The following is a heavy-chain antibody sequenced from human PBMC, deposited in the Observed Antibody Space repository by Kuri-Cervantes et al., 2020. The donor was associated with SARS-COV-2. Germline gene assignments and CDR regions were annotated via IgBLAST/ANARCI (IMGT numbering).Heavy chain of an antibody. J-gene: IGHJ5*02. CDR1: GGSFSGYY. Sequence: SETLSLTCAVYGGSFSGYYWSWIRQPPEKGLEWIGEINHSGSTNYNPSLKSRVTISVDTSKNQFSLKLSSVTAADTAVYYCARGFEDCSSTSCYPGGFDPWGQGTLVTVSS. CDR3: ARGFEDCSSTSCYPGGFDP. CDR2: INHSGST. V-gene: IGHV4-34*01. D-gene: IGHD2-2*01.